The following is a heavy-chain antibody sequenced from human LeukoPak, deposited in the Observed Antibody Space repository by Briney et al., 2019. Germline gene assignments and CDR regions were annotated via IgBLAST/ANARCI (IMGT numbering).Heavy chain of an antibody. D-gene: IGHD4-23*01. CDR2: ISYDGSNK. J-gene: IGHJ4*02. CDR1: GFTFSSYG. CDR3: ANLLRWEPY. V-gene: IGHV3-30*18. Sequence: PGGSLRLSCAASGFTFSSYGMHWVRQAPGKGLEWVAVISYDGSNKYYADSVKGRFTISRDNSKNTLCLQMNSLRAEDTAVYYCANLLRWEPYWGQGTLVTVSS.